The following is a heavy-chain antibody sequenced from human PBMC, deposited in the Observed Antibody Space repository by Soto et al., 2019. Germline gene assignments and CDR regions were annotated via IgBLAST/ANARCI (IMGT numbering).Heavy chain of an antibody. Sequence: PWVTLRLPCAASGCSFSNSCLSWVRQAPGKGLEWVGRIKNKTAGERTAYAAPVKGRFTISRDDSKNTLYLQMNSLKTDDTAVYYCTTVGYSGTYWGQGTLVTVSS. V-gene: IGHV3-15*01. J-gene: IGHJ4*02. CDR1: GCSFSNSC. CDR2: IKNKTAGERT. CDR3: TTVGYSGTY. D-gene: IGHD2-15*01.